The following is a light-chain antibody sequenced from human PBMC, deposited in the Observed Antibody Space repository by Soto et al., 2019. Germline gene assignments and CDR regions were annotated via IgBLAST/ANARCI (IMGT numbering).Light chain of an antibody. CDR3: QQHSNWPPIT. CDR2: DAS. V-gene: IGKV3-11*01. J-gene: IGKJ5*01. Sequence: EIVLTQSPATLSLSPGERATLSCRASQSVSSFLAWYQQKPGQAPRLLIYDASNRATGIPARFSGSGSGTDFPLTISSLEREDFAVYYCQQHSNWPPITFGQGTRLEIK. CDR1: QSVSSF.